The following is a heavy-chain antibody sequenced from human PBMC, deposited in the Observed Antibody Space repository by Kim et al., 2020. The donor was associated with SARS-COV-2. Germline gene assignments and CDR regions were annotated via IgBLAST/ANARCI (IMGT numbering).Heavy chain of an antibody. CDR3: ARTSGKGYCTTVSCPRGGWFAP. J-gene: IGHJ5*02. V-gene: IGHV2-70*11. D-gene: IGHD2-8*01. Sequence: SGPTLVNPTQTLTLTCTFSGFSLTNSGVCVSWIRQPPGEAPEWLARIDWDDDKYYSTSLKTRLTISMDTSKNQVVLTMTNMDPVDTATYYCARTSGKGYCTTVSCPRGGWFAPWGQGILVTVSS. CDR2: IDWDDDK. CDR1: GFSLTNSGVC.